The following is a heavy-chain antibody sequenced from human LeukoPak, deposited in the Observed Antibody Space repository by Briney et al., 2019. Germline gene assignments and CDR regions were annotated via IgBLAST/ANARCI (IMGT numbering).Heavy chain of an antibody. CDR3: ARDYDVLTAYPPTQLFDP. D-gene: IGHD3-9*01. J-gene: IGHJ5*02. V-gene: IGHV4-34*01. CDR1: GGSFSDYY. Sequence: SETLSLTCAVYGGSFSDYYWSWIRQPPGKGLEWIGEINHSGSTNYNPSLKSRVTISVDTSKNQFSLKLSSVTAADTAVYYCARDYDVLTAYPPTQLFDPWGQGTLVTVSS. CDR2: INHSGST.